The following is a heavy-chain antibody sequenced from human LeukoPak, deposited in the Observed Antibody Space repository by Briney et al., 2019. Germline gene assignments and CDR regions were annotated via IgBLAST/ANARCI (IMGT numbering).Heavy chain of an antibody. CDR2: ISSSGSTI. D-gene: IGHD3-9*01. J-gene: IGHJ4*02. CDR1: GFTFSSYE. Sequence: GGSLRLSCAGSGFTFSSYEMNWVRQAPGKGLEWVSYISSSGSTIYYADSVKGRFTISRDNAKNSLYLQMNSLRAEDTAVYYCARVYYDILTGDRLVDYWGQRTLVTVSS. V-gene: IGHV3-48*03. CDR3: ARVYYDILTGDRLVDY.